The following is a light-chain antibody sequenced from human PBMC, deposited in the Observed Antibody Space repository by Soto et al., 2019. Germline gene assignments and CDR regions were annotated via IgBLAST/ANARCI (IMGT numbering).Light chain of an antibody. V-gene: IGKV1-12*01. Sequence: DIQMTQSPSSVSASVGDRVTITCRASQDIGNWVRWYQQKPGKVPKLLIFGASSLQSCVPSRFSGNRSGTDFSLTGSSLQPVVSAIYISQQGHSVPPTFGRRTKMEI. J-gene: IGKJ1*01. CDR2: GAS. CDR1: QDIGNW. CDR3: QQGHSVPPT.